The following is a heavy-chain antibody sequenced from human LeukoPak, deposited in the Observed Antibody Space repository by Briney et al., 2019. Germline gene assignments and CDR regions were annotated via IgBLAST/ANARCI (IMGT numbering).Heavy chain of an antibody. CDR3: AKDHLPGYSGFPDDY. V-gene: IGHV3-43*02. CDR2: ISGDGGST. CDR1: GFTFDDYA. Sequence: GGSLRLSCAASGFTFDDYALHWVCQAPGMGLEWVSLISGDGGSTYYADSVKGRFTISRDNSKNSLYLQMNSLRTEDTALYYCAKDHLPGYSGFPDDYWGQGTLVTVSS. D-gene: IGHD5-12*01. J-gene: IGHJ4*02.